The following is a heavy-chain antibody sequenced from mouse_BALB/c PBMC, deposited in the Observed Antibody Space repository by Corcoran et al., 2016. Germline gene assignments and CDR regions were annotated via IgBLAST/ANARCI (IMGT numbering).Heavy chain of an antibody. Sequence: EVQLEQSGAALVKLGASVKLSCTASSFNIKDTYMHWVTQRPEHDLKWIGRIDPANGNTKYEQKFQGKATITADTSSNTAYLQLSSLTSEDTAIYYCANWDWYFDVLGAGTTVNVSS. D-gene: IGHD4-1*01. CDR1: SFNIKDTY. V-gene: IGHV14-3*02. CDR2: IDPANGNT. CDR3: ANWDWYFDV. J-gene: IGHJ1*01.